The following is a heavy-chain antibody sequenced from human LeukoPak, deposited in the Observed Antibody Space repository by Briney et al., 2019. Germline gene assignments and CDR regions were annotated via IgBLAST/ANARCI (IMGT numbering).Heavy chain of an antibody. D-gene: IGHD3-16*01. CDR3: ARDIFYGGIDY. CDR1: GGSISSSSYY. J-gene: IGHJ4*02. CDR2: IYYSGST. Sequence: SETLSLTCTVPGGSISSSSYYWGWIRQPPGKGLEWIGSIYYSGSTYYNPSLKSRVTISVDTSKNQFSLKLSSVTAADTAVYYCARDIFYGGIDYWGQGTLVTVSS. V-gene: IGHV4-39*07.